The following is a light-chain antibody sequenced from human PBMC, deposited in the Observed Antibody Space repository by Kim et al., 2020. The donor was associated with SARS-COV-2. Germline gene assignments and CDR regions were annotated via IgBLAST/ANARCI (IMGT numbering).Light chain of an antibody. J-gene: IGKJ4*01. Sequence: AVVGDRVTITCRASQSISSWLAWYQQKPGKAPNLLIYKASTLESGVPSRFSGSGSGTEFTLTISGLQPDDFATYYCQQYNSYPLTFGGGTKVDIK. CDR1: QSISSW. CDR3: QQYNSYPLT. V-gene: IGKV1-5*03. CDR2: KAS.